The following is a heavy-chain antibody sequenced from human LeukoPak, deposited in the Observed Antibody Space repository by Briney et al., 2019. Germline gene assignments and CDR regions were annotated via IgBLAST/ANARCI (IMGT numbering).Heavy chain of an antibody. CDR3: AKDRLAVAGTYVY. CDR2: ISSSGGST. J-gene: IGHJ4*02. V-gene: IGHV3-23*01. Sequence: AGGSLRLSCAASGFTFSSYAMSWVRQAPGKGLEWVSAISSSGGSTYYADSVKGRFTISRDNSKNTLYLQMNSLRAEDTAVYYCAKDRLAVAGTYVYWGQGTLVTVSS. CDR1: GFTFSSYA. D-gene: IGHD6-19*01.